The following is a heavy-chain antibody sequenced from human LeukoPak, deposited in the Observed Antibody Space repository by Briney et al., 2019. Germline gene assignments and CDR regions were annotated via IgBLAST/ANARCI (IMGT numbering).Heavy chain of an antibody. J-gene: IGHJ6*03. V-gene: IGHV3-48*04. Sequence: GGSLRLSCAASVFTFSSYSMNWVRQAPGKGLEWVSYISSSSNTIYYADSVRGRFTISRDNARKSLYLEMNSLRAEDTAVYYCGIPVTKDDYYYNMDVWGQGTTVAVS. CDR2: ISSSSNTI. CDR3: GIPVTKDDYYYNMDV. CDR1: VFTFSSYS. D-gene: IGHD4-17*01.